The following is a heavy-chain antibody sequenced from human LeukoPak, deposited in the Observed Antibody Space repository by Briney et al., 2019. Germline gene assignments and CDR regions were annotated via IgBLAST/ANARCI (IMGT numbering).Heavy chain of an antibody. V-gene: IGHV3-11*06. CDR2: ISSSSSYT. J-gene: IGHJ4*02. D-gene: IGHD6-13*01. Sequence: GGPLRLSCGAWGFPYREYCESWIRRARGEAGVGVSYISSSSSYTNYADSVKGRFTISRDNAKNSLYLQMNSLRAEDTAVYYCAREVAAAGALDYWGQGTLVTVSS. CDR3: AREVAAAGALDY. CDR1: GFPYREYC.